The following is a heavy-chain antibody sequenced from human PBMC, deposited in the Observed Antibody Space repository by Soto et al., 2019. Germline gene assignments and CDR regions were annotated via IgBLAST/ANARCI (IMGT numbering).Heavy chain of an antibody. CDR1: GYTFTSYD. CDR3: ARGGVYDDFWSGYYLATRNYYGMDV. J-gene: IGHJ6*02. V-gene: IGHV1-8*01. CDR2: MNPNSGNT. Sequence: ASVKVSCKASGYTFTSYDINWVRQATGQGLEWMGWMNPNSGNTGYAQKFQGRVTMTRNTSISTAYMELSSLRSEDTAVYYCARGGVYDDFWSGYYLATRNYYGMDVWGQGTTVTVSS. D-gene: IGHD3-3*01.